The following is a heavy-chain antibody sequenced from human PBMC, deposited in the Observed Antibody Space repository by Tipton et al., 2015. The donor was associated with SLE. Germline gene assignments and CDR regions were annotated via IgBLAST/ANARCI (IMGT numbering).Heavy chain of an antibody. CDR3: ARGVRGTYYYYYYYMDV. Sequence: TLSLTCSVSGGSISTSSSSWGWIRQPPGKGLEWIGNVYYSGTTNYNPSLKSRVTLSVDTSKSQFSLRLTSVTAADTAVYYCARGVRGTYYYYYYYMDVWGKGTTVTVSS. CDR1: GGSISTSSSS. J-gene: IGHJ6*03. CDR2: VYYSGTT. V-gene: IGHV4-39*07. D-gene: IGHD3-10*01.